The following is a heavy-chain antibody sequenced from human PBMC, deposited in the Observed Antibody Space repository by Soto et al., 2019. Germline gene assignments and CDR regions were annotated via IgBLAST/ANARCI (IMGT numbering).Heavy chain of an antibody. CDR3: VKGGYKTGWPRFDH. V-gene: IGHV3-30*18. CDR1: RFRFSAYG. J-gene: IGHJ4*01. D-gene: IGHD6-19*01. Sequence: QVKLVESGGAVVQSGRSLRLSCTASRFRFSAYGMHWVRQAPGKGLEWVALISDDGKTQFFTDSVEGRFTISRDNSRNTHCRQMNSLSPEATAVYYCVKGGYKTGWPRFDHWGHGTRVTVSS. CDR2: ISDDGKTQ.